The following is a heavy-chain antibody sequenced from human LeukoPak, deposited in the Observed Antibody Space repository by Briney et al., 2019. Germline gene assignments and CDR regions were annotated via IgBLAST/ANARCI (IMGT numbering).Heavy chain of an antibody. J-gene: IGHJ4*02. CDR2: VHSSGDI. D-gene: IGHD3-16*01. CDR1: GVSITSGSFY. V-gene: IGHV4-61*02. CDR3: ARGASPKDAVFFDY. Sequence: SETLSLTCSVSGVSITSGSFYWGWIRQSAGKGLEWIGRVHSSGDIYHNAAFRSRAAVSGDASKNQFSLQLNSVTAADAAVYYCARGASPKDAVFFDYWGQGALITVSS.